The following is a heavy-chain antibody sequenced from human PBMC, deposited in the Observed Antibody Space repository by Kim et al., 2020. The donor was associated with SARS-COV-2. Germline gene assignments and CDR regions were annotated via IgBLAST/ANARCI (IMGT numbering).Heavy chain of an antibody. CDR3: ARSKSGSYSSSFDY. V-gene: IGHV3-30*04. CDR1: GFTFSSYA. D-gene: IGHD1-26*01. CDR2: ISYDGSNK. J-gene: IGHJ4*02. Sequence: GGSLRLSCAASGFTFSSYAMHWVRQAPGKGLEWVAVISYDGSNKYYADSVKGRFTISRDNSKNTLYLQMNSLRAEDTAVYYCARSKSGSYSSSFDYWGQGTLVTVSS.